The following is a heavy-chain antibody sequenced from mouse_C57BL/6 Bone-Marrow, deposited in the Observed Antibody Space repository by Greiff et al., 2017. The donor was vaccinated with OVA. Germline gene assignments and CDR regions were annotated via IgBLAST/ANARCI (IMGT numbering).Heavy chain of an antibody. D-gene: IGHD1-1*01. Sequence: EVMLVESGGGLVQPGGSLKLSCAASGFTFSDYYMYWVRQTPEKRLEWVAYISNGGGSTYYPDTVKGRFTISRDNAKNTLYLQMSRLKSEDAAMYYCARNYGSSYMAWFAYWGQGTLVTVSA. CDR1: GFTFSDYY. CDR2: ISNGGGST. V-gene: IGHV5-12*01. CDR3: ARNYGSSYMAWFAY. J-gene: IGHJ3*01.